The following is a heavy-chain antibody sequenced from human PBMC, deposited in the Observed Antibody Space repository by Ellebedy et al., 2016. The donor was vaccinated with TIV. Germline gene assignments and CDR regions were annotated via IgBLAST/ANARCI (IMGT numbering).Heavy chain of an antibody. CDR2: ISNGGDTT. V-gene: IGHV3-23*01. Sequence: GESLKISCAASGFTFGCCAMSWVRQAPGKGLEWVSVISNGGDTTYADSVKGRFTISRDNSKNTLYLQMNSLGADDTAIYYCAKLGGVLSWYADYWGLGTLVTVSS. D-gene: IGHD6-13*01. J-gene: IGHJ4*02. CDR1: GFTFGCCA. CDR3: AKLGGVLSWYADY.